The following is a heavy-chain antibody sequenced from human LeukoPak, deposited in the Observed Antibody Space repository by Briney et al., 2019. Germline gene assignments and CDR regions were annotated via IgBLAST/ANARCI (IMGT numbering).Heavy chain of an antibody. CDR2: MNPNSGNT. V-gene: IGHV1-8*01. J-gene: IGHJ5*02. Sequence: GASVKVSCKASEYTFTDYDMNWVRPATGQGLEWIGWMNPNSGNTGCTQKFQGRVTMTRDTSINTAYMELSSLTSEDTAVYYCARDGWFGGSEGFWFDPWGQGTLVTVSS. D-gene: IGHD3-10*01. CDR3: ARDGWFGGSEGFWFDP. CDR1: EYTFTDYD.